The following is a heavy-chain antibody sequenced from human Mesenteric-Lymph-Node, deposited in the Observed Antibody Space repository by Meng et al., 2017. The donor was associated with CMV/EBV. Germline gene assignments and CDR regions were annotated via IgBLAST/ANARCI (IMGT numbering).Heavy chain of an antibody. CDR1: GGTFSSYA. J-gene: IGHJ6*02. CDR3: PRRSEDYYYGMDV. Sequence: SVKVSCKASGGTFSSYAISWVRQAPGQGLEWMGGIIPIFGTANYAQKFQGRVTITTDESTSTAYMELSSLRSEDTAVYYCPRRSEDYYYGMDVWGQGTTVTVSS. V-gene: IGHV1-69*05. CDR2: IIPIFGTA. D-gene: IGHD1-26*01.